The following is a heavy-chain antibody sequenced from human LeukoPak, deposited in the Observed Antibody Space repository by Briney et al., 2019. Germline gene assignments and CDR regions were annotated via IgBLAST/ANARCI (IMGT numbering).Heavy chain of an antibody. V-gene: IGHV3-23*01. CDR2: SVSGGST. D-gene: IGHD3-3*01. CDR3: AKDFWSGYYTNY. Sequence: GGSLRLPCAASGFTFSSYAMSWVGQAPGRGLEWFSGSVSGGSTYYADSAKGRFTISRDNSKNTLYLQMNSLRAEDPAVYYCAKDFWSGYYTNYWGQGTLVTVSS. J-gene: IGHJ4*02. CDR1: GFTFSSYA.